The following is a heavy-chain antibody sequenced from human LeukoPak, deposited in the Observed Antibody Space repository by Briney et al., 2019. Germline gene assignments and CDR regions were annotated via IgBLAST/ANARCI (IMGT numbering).Heavy chain of an antibody. J-gene: IGHJ5*02. D-gene: IGHD2-2*01. CDR1: GFTFTSSA. Sequence: GTSVKVSCKASGFTFTSSAMQWVRQARGQRLEWIGWIVVGSGNTNYAQKFQERVTITRDMSTSTAYMELSSLRSEDTAVYYCAPDLGYCSSTSCYPVANWFDPWGQGTLVTVSS. CDR3: APDLGYCSSTSCYPVANWFDP. CDR2: IVVGSGNT. V-gene: IGHV1-58*02.